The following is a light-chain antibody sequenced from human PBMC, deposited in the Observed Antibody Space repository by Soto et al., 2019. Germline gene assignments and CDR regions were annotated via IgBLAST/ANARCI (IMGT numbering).Light chain of an antibody. CDR1: SSDVGGYNY. Sequence: QSALTQPASVSGSPGRSITISCTGTSSDVGGYNYVSWYQQHPGKAPKLMIYDVSNRPSGVSNRFSGSKSGNTASLTISGLQAEDEADYYCSSYTSSSPRVVFGGGTKLTVL. V-gene: IGLV2-14*01. J-gene: IGLJ2*01. CDR2: DVS. CDR3: SSYTSSSPRVV.